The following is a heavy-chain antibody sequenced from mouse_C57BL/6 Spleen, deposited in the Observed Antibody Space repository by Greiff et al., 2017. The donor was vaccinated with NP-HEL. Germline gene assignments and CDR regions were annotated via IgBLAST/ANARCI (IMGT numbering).Heavy chain of an antibody. Sequence: EVMLVESGGGLVKPGGSLKLSCAASGFTFSSYAMSWVRQTPEKRLEWVATISDGGSYTYYPDNVKGRFTISRDNAKNNLYLQMSHLKSEDTAMYYCAREGVVYAMDYWGQGTSVTVSS. CDR1: GFTFSSYA. V-gene: IGHV5-4*01. CDR2: ISDGGSYT. D-gene: IGHD1-1*02. J-gene: IGHJ4*01. CDR3: AREGVVYAMDY.